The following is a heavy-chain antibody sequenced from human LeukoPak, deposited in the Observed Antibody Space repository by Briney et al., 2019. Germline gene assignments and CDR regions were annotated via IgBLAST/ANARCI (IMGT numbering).Heavy chain of an antibody. Sequence: GGSLILSCAASGFTFSDYYMSWIRQAPGKGLEWVSYISSSGSTIYYADSVKGRFTISRDNAKNSLYLQMNSLRAEDTAVYYCARDSAEWELLSYWGQGTLVTVSS. J-gene: IGHJ4*02. CDR2: ISSSGSTI. CDR1: GFTFSDYY. D-gene: IGHD1-26*01. V-gene: IGHV3-11*01. CDR3: ARDSAEWELLSY.